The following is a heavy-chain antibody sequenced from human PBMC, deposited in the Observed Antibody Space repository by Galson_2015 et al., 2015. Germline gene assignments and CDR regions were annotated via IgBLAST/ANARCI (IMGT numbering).Heavy chain of an antibody. D-gene: IGHD5-18*01. V-gene: IGHV1-3*01. CDR1: GYTFTSYA. CDR2: INAGNGNT. J-gene: IGHJ6*02. CDR3: ARPIDTAIGTYYYGMDV. Sequence: SVKVSCKASGYTFTSYAMHWVRQAPGQRLEWMGWINAGNGNTKYSQKFQGRVTITRDTSASTAYMELSSLRSEDTAVYYCARPIDTAIGTYYYGMDVWGQGTTVTVSS.